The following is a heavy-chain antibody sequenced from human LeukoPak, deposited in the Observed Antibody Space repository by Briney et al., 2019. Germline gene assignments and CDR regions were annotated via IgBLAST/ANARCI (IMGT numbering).Heavy chain of an antibody. CDR2: IYYSGSA. CDR1: GGSISSYY. D-gene: IGHD3-9*01. Sequence: SETLSLTCTVSGGSISSYYWSWIRQPPGTGLEWIGYIYYSGSASSHPSLKSRVTISVDTSKNQFSLKLSSVTAADTAVYYCARYDILRSVDYWGQGTLVTVSS. V-gene: IGHV4-59*08. J-gene: IGHJ4*02. CDR3: ARYDILRSVDY.